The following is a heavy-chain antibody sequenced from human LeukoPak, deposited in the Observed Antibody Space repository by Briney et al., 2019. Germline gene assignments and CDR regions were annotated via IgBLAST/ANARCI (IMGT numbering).Heavy chain of an antibody. V-gene: IGHV3-20*04. Sequence: GGSLRLSCAASGFTVSSNYMSWVRQAPGKGLEWVSGINWNGGSTGYADSVKGRFTISRDNAKNSLYLQMNSLRAEDTALYYCARDSYYDSTDWGQGTLVIVSS. CDR2: INWNGGST. J-gene: IGHJ4*02. D-gene: IGHD3-22*01. CDR3: ARDSYYDSTD. CDR1: GFTVSSNY.